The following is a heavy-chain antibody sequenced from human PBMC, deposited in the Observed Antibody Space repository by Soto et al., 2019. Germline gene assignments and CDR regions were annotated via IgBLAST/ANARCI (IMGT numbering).Heavy chain of an antibody. CDR3: AKISAVAGPRGFDY. Sequence: GGSLRLSCAASGFTFDDYAMHWVRQAPGKGLEWVSGISWNSGSIGYADSVKGRFTISRDNAKNSLYLQMNSLRAEDTALYYCAKISAVAGPRGFDYWGQGTLVTVSS. J-gene: IGHJ4*02. CDR1: GFTFDDYA. V-gene: IGHV3-9*01. CDR2: ISWNSGSI. D-gene: IGHD6-19*01.